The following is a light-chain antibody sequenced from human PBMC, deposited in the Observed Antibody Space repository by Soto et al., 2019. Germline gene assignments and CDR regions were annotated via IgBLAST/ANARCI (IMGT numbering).Light chain of an antibody. Sequence: EIVMTQSPATLSVSPGERATLSCRASQSVSSNLAWYQQKPGQAPRLLIYGASTRATGIPARFSGSGSGTAVTLTISSLQSEDFAVYYCQQYNNWPHGGVSFGPGTKVDIK. V-gene: IGKV3-15*01. CDR3: QQYNNWPHGGVS. J-gene: IGKJ3*01. CDR2: GAS. CDR1: QSVSSN.